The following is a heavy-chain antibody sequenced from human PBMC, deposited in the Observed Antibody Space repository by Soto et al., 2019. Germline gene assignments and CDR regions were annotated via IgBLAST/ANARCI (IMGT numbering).Heavy chain of an antibody. Sequence: EVQLVESGGGLVQPGGSLRLSCAASGFTFSSYAMHWVRQAPGKGLEYVSAISSNGGSTYYANSVKGRFTISRDNSKNTLYLQMGSLRVEDMAVYYCATHSSSSFDYWGQGTLVTVSS. CDR3: ATHSSSSFDY. J-gene: IGHJ4*02. V-gene: IGHV3-64*01. D-gene: IGHD6-6*01. CDR1: GFTFSSYA. CDR2: ISSNGGST.